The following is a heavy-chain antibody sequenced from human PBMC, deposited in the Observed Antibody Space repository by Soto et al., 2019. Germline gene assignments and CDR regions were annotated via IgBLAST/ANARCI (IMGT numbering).Heavy chain of an antibody. CDR3: ASLRSGWGIDY. D-gene: IGHD6-19*01. CDR1: GGSITRGGYS. CDR2: IYHSGST. J-gene: IGHJ4*02. V-gene: IGHV4-30-2*01. Sequence: QLQLQESGSGLVKPSQTLSLTCSVSGGSITRGGYSWSWIRQPPGKGLEWIGYIYHSGSTYYNTSIMSRVTISVDRSKNQFSLKLSSVTAADTAVYYCASLRSGWGIDYWGQGTLVTVSS.